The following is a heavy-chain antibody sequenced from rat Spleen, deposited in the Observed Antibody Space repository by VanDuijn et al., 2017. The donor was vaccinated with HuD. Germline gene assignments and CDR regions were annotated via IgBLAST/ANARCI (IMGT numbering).Heavy chain of an antibody. J-gene: IGHJ3*01. CDR3: VRQDTSGYSNWFAY. Sequence: EVQLVESGGGLVQPGRSMKLSCAASGFTFSNYGMAWVRQAPKKGLEWVAYISYDGGSTYYRDSVRGRFTVSRDNAKSTLSLQMDSLRSEDTATYYCVRQDTSGYSNWFAYWGQGTLVSVSS. CDR2: ISYDGGST. CDR1: GFTFSNYG. V-gene: IGHV5-25*01. D-gene: IGHD4-3*01.